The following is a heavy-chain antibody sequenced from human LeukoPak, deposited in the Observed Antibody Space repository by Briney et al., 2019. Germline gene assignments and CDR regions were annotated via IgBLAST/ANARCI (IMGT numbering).Heavy chain of an antibody. CDR3: ARDASSYGSGSYYPD. J-gene: IGHJ4*02. CDR1: GGSISSGGYY. V-gene: IGHV4-61*08. D-gene: IGHD3-10*01. CDR2: IYYSGNT. Sequence: SQTLSLTCTVSGGSISSGGYYWSWIRQHPGKGLEWIGYIYYSGNTNYNPSLKSRVTISVDTSKNQFSLKLSSVTAADTAVYYCARDASSYGSGSYYPDWGQGTLVTVSS.